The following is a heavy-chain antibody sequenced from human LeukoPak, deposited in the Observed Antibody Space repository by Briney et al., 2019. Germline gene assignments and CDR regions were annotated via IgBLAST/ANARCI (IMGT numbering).Heavy chain of an antibody. CDR2: ISSSGSTI. Sequence: SGGSLRLSCAVSGFTFSDYYMSWIRQAPGKGLEWVSYISSSGSTIYYADSVKGRFTISRDNAKNSLYLQMNSLRAEDTAVYYCARVRMDYGSGSPADYWGQGTLVTVSS. V-gene: IGHV3-11*01. J-gene: IGHJ4*02. CDR3: ARVRMDYGSGSPADY. D-gene: IGHD3-10*01. CDR1: GFTFSDYY.